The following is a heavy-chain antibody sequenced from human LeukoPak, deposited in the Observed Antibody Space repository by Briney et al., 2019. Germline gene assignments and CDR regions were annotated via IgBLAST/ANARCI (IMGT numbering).Heavy chain of an antibody. CDR3: ARRNTAMVAGLDY. V-gene: IGHV1-8*01. D-gene: IGHD5-18*01. CDR2: MNPNSGNT. CDR1: GYTFTTYD. Sequence: ASVKVSRKASGYTFTTYDINWVRQATGQGLEWMGWMNPNSGNTGYAQKFQGRVTMTRNTSISTAFMELSGLRSEDTAVYFCARRNTAMVAGLDYWGQGSLVTVSS. J-gene: IGHJ4*02.